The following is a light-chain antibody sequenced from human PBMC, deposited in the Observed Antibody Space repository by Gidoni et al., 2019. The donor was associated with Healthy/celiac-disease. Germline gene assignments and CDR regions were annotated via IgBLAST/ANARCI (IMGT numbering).Light chain of an antibody. Sequence: QSVLTPPPSVSAAPGQKVTISCSGSSSNIGNNYVSWYQQLPGTAPKLLIYDNNKRPSGIPDRFSASKSGTSATLGITGLQTGDEADYYCGTWDSSLSAVVFGGGTKLTVL. J-gene: IGLJ2*01. CDR3: GTWDSSLSAVV. CDR2: DNN. V-gene: IGLV1-51*01. CDR1: SSNIGNNY.